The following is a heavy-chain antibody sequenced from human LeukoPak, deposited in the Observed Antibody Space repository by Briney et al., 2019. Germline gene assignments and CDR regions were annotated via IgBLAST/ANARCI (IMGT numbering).Heavy chain of an antibody. CDR3: ARVVGLKWLDP. CDR1: GGSFSGYY. D-gene: IGHD3-10*01. Sequence: SETLSLTCAVYGGSFSGYYWSWIRQPPGKGLEWIGEINHSGSTNYNPSLKSRVTISVDTSKNQFSLKLSSVTAADRAVYYCARVVGLKWLDPWGQGTLVTVSS. J-gene: IGHJ5*02. CDR2: INHSGST. V-gene: IGHV4-34*01.